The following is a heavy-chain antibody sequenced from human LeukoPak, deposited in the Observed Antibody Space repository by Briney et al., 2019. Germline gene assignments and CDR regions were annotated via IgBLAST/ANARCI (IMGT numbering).Heavy chain of an antibody. Sequence: SETLSLTCTVSGGSISSYSWSWIRQPPGKGLEWIGYIYTSGSTNYNPSLKSRVTISVDTSKNQFSLKLSSVTAADTAVYYCAREYSGYEFDPWGQGSLVTVSS. D-gene: IGHD5-12*01. CDR2: IYTSGST. CDR1: GGSISSYS. V-gene: IGHV4-4*09. J-gene: IGHJ5*02. CDR3: AREYSGYEFDP.